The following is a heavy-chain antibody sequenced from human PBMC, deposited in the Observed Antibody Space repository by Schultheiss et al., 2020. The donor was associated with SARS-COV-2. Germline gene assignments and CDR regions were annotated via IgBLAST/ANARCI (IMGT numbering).Heavy chain of an antibody. Sequence: GESLKISCAASGFTVSSNYMSWVRQAPGKGLEWVAVISYDGSNKYYADSVKGRFTISRDNSKNTLYLQMNSLRDEDTAVYYCARGRNDFWSGYWFDYWGQGTLVTVSS. V-gene: IGHV3-30*03. CDR3: ARGRNDFWSGYWFDY. CDR2: ISYDGSNK. D-gene: IGHD3-3*01. CDR1: GFTVSSNY. J-gene: IGHJ4*02.